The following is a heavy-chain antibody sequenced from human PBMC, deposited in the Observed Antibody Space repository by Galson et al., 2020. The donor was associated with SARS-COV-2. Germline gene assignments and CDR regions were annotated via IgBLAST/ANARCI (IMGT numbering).Heavy chain of an antibody. Sequence: GASLKISCAVSGFTLRSYWIHWVRQAPGKGLVWVSRINSDGRITSYADSVKGRFTISRDNAKNTLHLQMNSLRAEDTGVYYCARESGNYRNLDYWGQGTLVTVSS. CDR3: ARESGNYRNLDY. J-gene: IGHJ4*02. CDR1: GFTLRSYW. CDR2: INSDGRIT. V-gene: IGHV3-74*01. D-gene: IGHD1-26*01.